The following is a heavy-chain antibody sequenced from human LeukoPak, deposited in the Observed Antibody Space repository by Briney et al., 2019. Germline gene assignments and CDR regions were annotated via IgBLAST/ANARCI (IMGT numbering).Heavy chain of an antibody. V-gene: IGHV3-23*01. J-gene: IGHJ1*01. D-gene: IGHD3-3*01. CDR2: ISGRDGST. Sequence: PGGSLRLSCAASGFTFSSYAMSWVRQAPGKGLEWISGISGRDGSTYYVDSVKGRFTISRDNSKNTLYLQMNSLRAEDTAVYYCARGDGSGYRTLVAEYFQHWGQGTLVTVSS. CDR3: ARGDGSGYRTLVAEYFQH. CDR1: GFTFSSYA.